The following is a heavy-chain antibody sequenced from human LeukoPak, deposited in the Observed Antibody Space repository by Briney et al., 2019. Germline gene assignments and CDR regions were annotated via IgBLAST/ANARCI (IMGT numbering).Heavy chain of an antibody. J-gene: IGHJ6*02. CDR1: GGSISSGNYY. CDR2: IYTSGST. Sequence: PSQTLSLTCTVSGGSISSGNYYWSWFRQPAGKGLEWIGRIYTSGSTNYNPSLKSRVTISVDTSKNQFSLKLSSVTAADTAVYYCAREPDYYYYGMDVWGQGTTVTVSS. D-gene: IGHD1-14*01. V-gene: IGHV4-61*02. CDR3: AREPDYYYYGMDV.